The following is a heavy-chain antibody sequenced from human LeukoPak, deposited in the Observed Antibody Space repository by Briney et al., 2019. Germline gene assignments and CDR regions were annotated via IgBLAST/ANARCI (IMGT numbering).Heavy chain of an antibody. CDR2: IYYSGST. J-gene: IGHJ4*02. CDR3: ARHSSSPPPYFDY. V-gene: IGHV4-39*01. D-gene: IGHD6-13*01. Sequence: SETLSLTCTVSGGSISSSSYYWRWIRQPPGKGLEWIGSIYYSGSTYYNPSLKSRVTISVDTSKNQFSLKLSSVTAADTAVYYCARHSSSPPPYFDYWGQGTLVTVSS. CDR1: GGSISSSSYY.